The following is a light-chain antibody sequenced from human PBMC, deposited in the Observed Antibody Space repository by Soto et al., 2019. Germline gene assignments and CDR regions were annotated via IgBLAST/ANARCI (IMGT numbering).Light chain of an antibody. J-gene: IGKJ3*01. CDR2: DAS. Sequence: EIVFTQSPATLSFSPGERATLSCRASQSVSSYLAWYQQKPGQAPRLLIYDASNRATGIPARFSGSGSGTDFTLTISSLEPEDFAVYYCQQRSNWPRTFGPGTKVDI. CDR3: QQRSNWPRT. CDR1: QSVSSY. V-gene: IGKV3-11*01.